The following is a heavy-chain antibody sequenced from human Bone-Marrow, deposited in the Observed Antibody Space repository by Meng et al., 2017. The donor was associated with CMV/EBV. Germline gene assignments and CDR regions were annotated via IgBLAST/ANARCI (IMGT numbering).Heavy chain of an antibody. CDR2: ISYDGSNK. Sequence: GGSLRLSCAASGFIFSGYAVHWVRQAPGKGLEWVAVISYDGSNKYYADSVKGRFTISRDNSKNKVYLQMNSLRAEDTAVYYCARGGWGEAAAGSDYWGQGTLVTVSS. CDR3: ARGGWGEAAAGSDY. CDR1: GFIFSGYA. V-gene: IGHV3-30*04. D-gene: IGHD6-13*01. J-gene: IGHJ4*02.